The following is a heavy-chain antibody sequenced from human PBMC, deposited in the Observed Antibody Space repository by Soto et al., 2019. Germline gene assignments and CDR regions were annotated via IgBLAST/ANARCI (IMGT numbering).Heavy chain of an antibody. CDR1: GFTFSDYY. Sequence: GGSLRLSCAASGFTFSDYYMGWIRQAPGKGLEWVSYISSSSSYTNYADSVKGRFTISRDNAKNSLYLQMNSLRAEDTAAYYCARSGREKYYYYGMDVWGQGTTVTVSS. V-gene: IGHV3-11*06. J-gene: IGHJ6*02. CDR2: ISSSSSYT. CDR3: ARSGREKYYYYGMDV.